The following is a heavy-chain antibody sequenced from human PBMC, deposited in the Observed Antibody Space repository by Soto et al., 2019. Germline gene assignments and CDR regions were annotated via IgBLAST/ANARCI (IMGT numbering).Heavy chain of an antibody. CDR3: VRGGHGSGSYLGSS. Sequence: PGGSLRLSCANSGFTFSNYALTWVRQAPGKWLEWVSTISGSGFNTYYSDSVKGRFTISRDNSKNTLYLQMNSLRAEDTAVDYCVRGGHGSGSYLGSSWGQGILVTVST. V-gene: IGHV3-23*01. J-gene: IGHJ5*02. CDR2: ISGSGFNT. CDR1: GFTFSNYA. D-gene: IGHD3-10*01.